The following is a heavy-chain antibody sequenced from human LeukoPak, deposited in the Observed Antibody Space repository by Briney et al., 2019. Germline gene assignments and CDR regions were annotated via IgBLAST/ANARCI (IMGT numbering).Heavy chain of an antibody. V-gene: IGHV3-13*04. CDR2: IGTAGDT. J-gene: IGHJ6*02. CDR3: ARAPLGFGELSDYYGMDV. Sequence: GGSLRLSCVASGFTFSRLDMHCVRQATGKGLEWVTVIGTAGDTYYPASVKGRFTISRENAKNSLYLQKNSLTAGDTAVYYCARAPLGFGELSDYYGMDVWGQGTTVTVSS. D-gene: IGHD3-10*01. CDR1: GFTFSRLD.